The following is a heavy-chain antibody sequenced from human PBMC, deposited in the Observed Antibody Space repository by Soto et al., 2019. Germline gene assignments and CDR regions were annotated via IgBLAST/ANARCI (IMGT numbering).Heavy chain of an antibody. Sequence: GGSLRLSCAASGFTFSSYGMHWVRQAPGKGLEWVAVISYDGSNKYYADSVKGRFTISSDNSKNTLYLQMNSLRAEDTAVYYCAKDQSWSGYHYGMDVWGQGTTVTVSS. V-gene: IGHV3-30*18. J-gene: IGHJ6*02. D-gene: IGHD3-3*01. CDR2: ISYDGSNK. CDR1: GFTFSSYG. CDR3: AKDQSWSGYHYGMDV.